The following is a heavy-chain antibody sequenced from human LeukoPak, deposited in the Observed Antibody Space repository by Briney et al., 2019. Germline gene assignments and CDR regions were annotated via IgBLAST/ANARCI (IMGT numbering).Heavy chain of an antibody. D-gene: IGHD2-2*01. Sequence: GRSLRLSCAASGFTFSSYGMHWVRQAPGKGLEWVAVISYDGSNKYYADSVKGRFTISRDNSKNTLYLQMNSLRAEDTAVYYCAKGVGAFDIWGQGTMVTVSS. CDR1: GFTFSSYG. CDR2: ISYDGSNK. J-gene: IGHJ3*02. V-gene: IGHV3-30*18. CDR3: AKGVGAFDI.